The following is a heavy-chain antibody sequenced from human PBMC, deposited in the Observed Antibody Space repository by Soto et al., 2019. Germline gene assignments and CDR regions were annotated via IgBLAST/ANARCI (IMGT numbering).Heavy chain of an antibody. CDR3: ARDLGRGQWLVRGYYFDY. V-gene: IGHV3-48*03. D-gene: IGHD6-19*01. CDR2: ISSSGSTI. J-gene: IGHJ4*02. CDR1: GFTFSSYE. Sequence: EVQLVESGGGLVQPGGSLRLSCAASGFTFSSYEMNWVRQAPGKGLEWVSYISSSGSTIYYADSVKGRFTISRDNAKNSLYLQTNSLRAEDTAVYYCARDLGRGQWLVRGYYFDYWGQGTLVTVSS.